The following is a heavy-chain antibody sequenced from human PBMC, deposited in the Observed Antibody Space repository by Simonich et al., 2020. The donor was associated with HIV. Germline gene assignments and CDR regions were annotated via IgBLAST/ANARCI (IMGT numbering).Heavy chain of an antibody. CDR3: ARLTAGGLGEYFQH. CDR1: GGSFSGYY. J-gene: IGHJ1*01. D-gene: IGHD6-13*01. V-gene: IGHV4-34*01. Sequence: QVQLQQWGAGLLKPSETLSLTCAVYGGSFSGYYWSCIRPPPGKGLEWMGEINHRGSTNYNPSLKRRVTISVDTSKNQFSLKLSSVTAADTAVYYCARLTAGGLGEYFQHWGQGTLVTVSS. CDR2: INHRGST.